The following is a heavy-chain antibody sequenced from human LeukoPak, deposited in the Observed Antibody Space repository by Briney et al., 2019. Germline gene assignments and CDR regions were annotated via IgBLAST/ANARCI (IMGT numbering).Heavy chain of an antibody. CDR3: ARESPDEYCRSIRCFDYYGLDV. J-gene: IGHJ6*02. D-gene: IGHD2/OR15-2a*01. CDR1: GFTFSDYH. CDR2: IRGSDDST. V-gene: IGHV3-23*01. Sequence: PGGSLRLSCVATGFTFSDYHMIWLRQAPGKGLEWVSGIRGSDDSTLYAGSVKGRFTISRDNSKNMVNLQMNRLRTEDTAVYYCARESPDEYCRSIRCFDYYGLDVWGQGTTVTVSS.